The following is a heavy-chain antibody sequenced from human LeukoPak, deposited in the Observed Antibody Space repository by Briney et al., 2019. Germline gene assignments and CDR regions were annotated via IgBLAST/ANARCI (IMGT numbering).Heavy chain of an antibody. CDR1: GFTFSSYG. D-gene: IGHD1/OR15-1a*01. Sequence: PGGSLRLSCAASGFTFSSYGMCWVRPAPGKGLGWVSGISGSGGSTYYADSVKGRFPISRDNSKNTLYLQTNSLRVEDTAVYYCAKVSRPDWNIDWFDPWGQGTLVTVSP. CDR2: ISGSGGST. CDR3: AKVSRPDWNIDWFDP. J-gene: IGHJ5*02. V-gene: IGHV3-23*01.